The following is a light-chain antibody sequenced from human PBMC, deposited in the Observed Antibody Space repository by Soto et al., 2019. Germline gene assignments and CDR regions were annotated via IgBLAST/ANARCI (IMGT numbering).Light chain of an antibody. V-gene: IGLV1-40*01. CDR2: GNS. J-gene: IGLJ2*01. CDR1: SSNIGAGYD. Sequence: QSVLTQPPSVSGPPGQRVTISCTGSSSNIGAGYDVHWYKQLPGTAPKLLIYGNSNRPSGVPDRFSGSKSGTSASLAITGLQAEDEADYYCQSYDSSLSVVFGGGTKLTVL. CDR3: QSYDSSLSVV.